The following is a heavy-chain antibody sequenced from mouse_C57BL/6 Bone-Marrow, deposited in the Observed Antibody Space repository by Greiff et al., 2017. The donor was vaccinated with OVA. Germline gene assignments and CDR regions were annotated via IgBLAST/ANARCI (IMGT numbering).Heavy chain of an antibody. J-gene: IGHJ1*03. D-gene: IGHD4-1*01. V-gene: IGHV1-82*01. CDR1: GYAFSSSW. CDR2: IYPGDGDT. CDR3: ARRLTGNWYFEV. Sequence: QVQLQQSGPELVKPGASVKISCKASGYAFSSSWMNWVKQRPGTGLEWIGRIYPGDGDTNYNGKFKGKATLTAAKSSSTAYMQLSSRTSEDSAVYGCARRLTGNWYFEVWGTGTTGTVSS.